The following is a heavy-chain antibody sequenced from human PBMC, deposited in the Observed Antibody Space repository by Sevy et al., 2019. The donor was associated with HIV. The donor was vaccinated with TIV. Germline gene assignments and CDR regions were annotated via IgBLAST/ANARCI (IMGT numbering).Heavy chain of an antibody. D-gene: IGHD2-2*01. CDR3: ARDCNSASCLWGLDV. Sequence: GGTLRLSCAASGFTFSNYWMTWVRQAPGKGLEWVANIKRDGSEKYYVASVKGRFTISRDNAKNSLYMQMNSLRAEDTAVYYCARDCNSASCLWGLDVWGQGTTVTVSS. J-gene: IGHJ6*02. CDR2: IKRDGSEK. V-gene: IGHV3-7*03. CDR1: GFTFSNYW.